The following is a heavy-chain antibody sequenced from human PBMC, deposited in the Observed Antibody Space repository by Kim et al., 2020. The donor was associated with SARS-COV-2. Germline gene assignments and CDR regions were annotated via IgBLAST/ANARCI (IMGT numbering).Heavy chain of an antibody. CDR1: GFTFRNSA. CDR3: ATHLHVTSVTFYWYFEF. V-gene: IGHV3-23*01. CDR2: IGSGSGT. J-gene: IGHJ2*01. D-gene: IGHD3-16*01. Sequence: GGSLRLSCAASGFTFRNSAMSWVRQAPGKGLEWVSGIGSGSGTYYADSVKGRFTISRDNSKNILSLHMTNRRAGDTAVYYCATHLHVTSVTFYWYFEFWGRGTLVAVSS.